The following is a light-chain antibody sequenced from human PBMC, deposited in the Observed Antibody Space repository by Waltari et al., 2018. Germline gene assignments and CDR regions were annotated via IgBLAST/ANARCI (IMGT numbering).Light chain of an antibody. J-gene: IGKJ1*01. Sequence: DSVMTQSPDSLAVSLGERATINCKSSQSVLHSSNNKNYLAWYQQKPGQPPKLLIYWASTRESGVPDRFSGSGSGTDFTLTITSLQAEDVAVYHCQQYESSPRTFGQGTKVEI. CDR3: QQYESSPRT. CDR2: WAS. CDR1: QSVLHSSNNKNY. V-gene: IGKV4-1*01.